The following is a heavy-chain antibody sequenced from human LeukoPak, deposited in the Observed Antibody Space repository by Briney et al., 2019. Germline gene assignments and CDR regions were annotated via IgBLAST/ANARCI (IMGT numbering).Heavy chain of an antibody. CDR2: INPNSGGT. J-gene: IGHJ4*02. V-gene: IGHV1-2*02. CDR3: ARGSDDFWSGYSPSY. D-gene: IGHD3-3*01. Sequence: ASVKVSCKASGYTFTGYYMHWVRQAPGQGLEWMGWINPNSGGTNYAQKFQGRVTMTRDTSISTAYMELSRLRSDDTAVSYCARGSDDFWSGYSPSYWGQGTLVTVSS. CDR1: GYTFTGYY.